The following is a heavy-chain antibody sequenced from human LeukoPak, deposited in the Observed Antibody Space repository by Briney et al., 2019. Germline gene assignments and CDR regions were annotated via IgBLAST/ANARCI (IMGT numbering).Heavy chain of an antibody. CDR2: INHSGST. J-gene: IGHJ4*02. Sequence: SETLSLTCAVYGGSFSGHYLSWIRQPPGKGLEWVGEINHSGSTNYNPSLEGRVTISVDTSKNPFSLKLSSVTAADTAVYYCASGQYYDPWSGYYVDWGTGTLVTVSA. V-gene: IGHV4-34*01. CDR3: ASGQYYDPWSGYYVD. D-gene: IGHD3-3*01. CDR1: GGSFSGHY.